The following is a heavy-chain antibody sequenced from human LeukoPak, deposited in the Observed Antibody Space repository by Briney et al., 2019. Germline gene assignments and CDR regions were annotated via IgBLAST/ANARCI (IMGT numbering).Heavy chain of an antibody. D-gene: IGHD5-12*01. CDR2: INWNGGST. CDR3: ARRIVATIKGRGYYFDY. V-gene: IGHV3-20*04. J-gene: IGHJ4*02. Sequence: GGSLRLSCAASGFTFDDCGMSWVRQAPGKGLEWVSGINWNGGSTGYADSVKGRFTISRDNAKNSLYLQMNSLRAEDTALYYCARRIVATIKGRGYYFDYWGRGTLVTVSS. CDR1: GFTFDDCG.